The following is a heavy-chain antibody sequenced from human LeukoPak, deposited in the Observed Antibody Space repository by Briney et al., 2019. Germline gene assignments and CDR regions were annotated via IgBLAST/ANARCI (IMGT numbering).Heavy chain of an antibody. V-gene: IGHV4-59*08. Sequence: SETLSLTCTLPGGSIRGFYWSWIRQPPGKGLEYIAYINDSGDTNYNPSLKSRVTISADTSNNQFSLKLNSVTAADTAIYYCARLNVLTSSPVHHLDYWGQGILVTVSS. CDR3: ARLNVLTSSPVHHLDY. CDR1: GGSIRGFY. J-gene: IGHJ4*02. CDR2: INDSGDT. D-gene: IGHD2-2*01.